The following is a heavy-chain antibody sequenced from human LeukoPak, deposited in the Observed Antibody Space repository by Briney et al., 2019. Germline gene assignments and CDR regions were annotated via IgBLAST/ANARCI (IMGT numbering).Heavy chain of an antibody. CDR3: ARQQMYFYDSSGWHYYGMDV. D-gene: IGHD3-22*01. CDR1: GFTFSSYE. V-gene: IGHV3-48*03. Sequence: GGSLRLSCAASGFTFSSYEMNWVRQAPGKGLEWVSNIIRSGSTIYYAYSVKGRFTISRDNAKNSLYLQMNSLRAEDTAVYYCARQQMYFYDSSGWHYYGMDVWGQGTTVTVSS. J-gene: IGHJ6*02. CDR2: IIRSGSTI.